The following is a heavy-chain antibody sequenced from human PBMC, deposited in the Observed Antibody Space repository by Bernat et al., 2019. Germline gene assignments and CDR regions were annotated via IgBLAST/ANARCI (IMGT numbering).Heavy chain of an antibody. V-gene: IGHV1-69*06. J-gene: IGHJ6*02. CDR3: ASGVITFGGVIVDDYYYYGMDV. Sequence: QVQLVQSGAEVKKPGSSVKVSCKASGGTFSSYAISWVRQASGQGLEWMGGIIPIFGTANYAQKFQGRVTITADKSTSTAYMELSSLRSEDTAVYYCASGVITFGGVIVDDYYYYGMDVWGQGTTVTVSS. D-gene: IGHD3-16*02. CDR1: GGTFSSYA. CDR2: IIPIFGTA.